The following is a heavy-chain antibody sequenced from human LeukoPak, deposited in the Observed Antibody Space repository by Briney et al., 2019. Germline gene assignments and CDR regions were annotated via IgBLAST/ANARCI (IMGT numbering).Heavy chain of an antibody. J-gene: IGHJ6*03. CDR3: ARLYSNYIMDA. CDR1: GGSISSSSYY. V-gene: IGHV4-39*01. CDR2: IYYSGST. D-gene: IGHD4-11*01. Sequence: SETLSLTCTVSGGSISSSSYYWGWIRQPPGKGLEWIGSIYYSGSTYYNPSLKSRVTISVDTSKNQFSLKLSSVTAADTAVYYCARLYSNYIMDAWGKGTTVTVSS.